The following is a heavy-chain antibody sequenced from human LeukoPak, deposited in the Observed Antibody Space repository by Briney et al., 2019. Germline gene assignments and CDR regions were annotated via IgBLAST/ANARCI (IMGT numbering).Heavy chain of an antibody. D-gene: IGHD3-10*01. V-gene: IGHV1-69-2*01. Sequence: VASVKVSCKVSGYTFTDYYMHWVQQAPGKGLEWMGLVDPEDGETIYAEKFQGRVTITADTSTDTAYMELSSLRPEDTAVYYCARNTMYFDYWGQGTLVTVSS. J-gene: IGHJ4*02. CDR1: GYTFTDYY. CDR2: VDPEDGET. CDR3: ARNTMYFDY.